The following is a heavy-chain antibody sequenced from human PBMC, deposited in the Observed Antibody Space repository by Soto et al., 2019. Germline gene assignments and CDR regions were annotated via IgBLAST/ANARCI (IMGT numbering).Heavy chain of an antibody. CDR1: EYSFGDYY. CDR2: INPNVGAA. D-gene: IGHD3-3*01. Sequence: SVKVSCKTSEYSFGDYYLHWVRQAPEQGLEWMGGINPNVGAANYAQKFQGRVTITADESTSTAYMELSSLRSEDTAVYYCAREIRFLEWLYPSLYYYGMDVWGQGTTVTVSS. V-gene: IGHV1-69*13. CDR3: AREIRFLEWLYPSLYYYGMDV. J-gene: IGHJ6*02.